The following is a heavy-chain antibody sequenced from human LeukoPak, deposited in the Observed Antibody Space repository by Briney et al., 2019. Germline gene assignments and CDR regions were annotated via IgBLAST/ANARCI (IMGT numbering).Heavy chain of an antibody. CDR1: GASFTSNY. CDR3: ARLDCGGDCYVDF. J-gene: IGHJ4*02. Sequence: KSSETLSLTCTVSGASFTSNYWSWIRQPPGKGLEWIGYIYYSGTTTYNPSLERRVTMSVDMSKTQFSLRLNSVTATDTAVYYCARLDCGGDCYVDFWAQGTLVTVSS. V-gene: IGHV4-59*08. D-gene: IGHD2-21*02. CDR2: IYYSGTT.